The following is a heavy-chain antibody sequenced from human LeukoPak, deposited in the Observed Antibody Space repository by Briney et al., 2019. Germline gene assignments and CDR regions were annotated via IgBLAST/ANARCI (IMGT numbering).Heavy chain of an antibody. CDR3: ARDVLAGIDY. CDR2: IYHSGST. CDR1: GGSISSGGYY. Sequence: SETLSLTCTVSGGSISSGGYYWSWIRQPPGKGLEWIGYIYHSGSTYYNPSLKSRVTISVDRSKNQFSLKLSSVTAADTAVYYCARDVLAGIDYWGQGTLVTVSS. V-gene: IGHV4-30-2*01. D-gene: IGHD3-3*01. J-gene: IGHJ4*02.